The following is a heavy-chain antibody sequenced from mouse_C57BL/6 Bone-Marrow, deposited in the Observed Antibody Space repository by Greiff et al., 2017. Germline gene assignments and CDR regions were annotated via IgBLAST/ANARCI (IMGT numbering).Heavy chain of an antibody. D-gene: IGHD1-1*01. CDR3: ARVYYGSSYWYFDV. J-gene: IGHJ1*03. CDR1: GYTFTSYW. V-gene: IGHV1-72*01. CDR2: IDPNSGGT. Sequence: QSCKASGYTFTSYWMHWVKQRPGRGLEWIGRIDPNSGGTKYNEKFKSKATLTVDKPSSTAYMQLSSLTSEDSAVYYCARVYYGSSYWYFDVWGTGTTVTVSS.